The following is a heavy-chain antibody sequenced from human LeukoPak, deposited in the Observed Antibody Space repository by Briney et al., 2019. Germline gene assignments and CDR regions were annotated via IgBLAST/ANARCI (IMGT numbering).Heavy chain of an antibody. CDR2: IHPGDSKT. D-gene: IGHD3-10*01. V-gene: IGHV5-51*01. CDR3: AYFGGGGYDI. CDR1: GYTFNSYC. J-gene: IGHJ3*02. Sequence: GESLKISCKASGYTFNSYCIAWVRQLPGKGLEWMGIIHPGDSKTTYSPSSQGQVTISADKSITSAYLQWSSLKASDSAIYYCAYFGGGGYDIWGQGTVVSVSS.